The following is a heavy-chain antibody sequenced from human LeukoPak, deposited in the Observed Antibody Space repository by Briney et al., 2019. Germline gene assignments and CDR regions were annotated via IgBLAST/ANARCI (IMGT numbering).Heavy chain of an antibody. CDR2: IVPILGTA. Sequence: SVKVSCKASGGTFSTYAISWVRQAPGQGLEWVGRIVPILGTANYAQKFQGRVTITADESTSTAYMELSSLRSEDTAVYYCARVRDYGDYYFQHWGQGTLVTVSS. CDR3: ARVRDYGDYYFQH. V-gene: IGHV1-69*11. D-gene: IGHD4-17*01. CDR1: GGTFSTYA. J-gene: IGHJ1*01.